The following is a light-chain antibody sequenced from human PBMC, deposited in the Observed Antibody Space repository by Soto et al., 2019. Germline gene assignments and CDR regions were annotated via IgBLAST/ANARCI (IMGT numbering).Light chain of an antibody. V-gene: IGKV3-15*01. CDR1: QSVTYN. CDR2: GAS. Sequence: EIVMTQSTATVSVSPGERATLSCRAGQSVTYNLAWYQQKPGQAPRLLIYGASTRATGIPARFSGSGSGTEFTLTISSLQSEDFALYYCQQYNNWPLTFGGGTKVDIK. J-gene: IGKJ4*01. CDR3: QQYNNWPLT.